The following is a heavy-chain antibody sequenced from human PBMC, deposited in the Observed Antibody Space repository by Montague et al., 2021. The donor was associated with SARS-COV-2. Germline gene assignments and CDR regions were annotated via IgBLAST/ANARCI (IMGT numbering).Heavy chain of an antibody. CDR2: TYYRSKWYN. CDR3: ARIPVGSKYYFDF. J-gene: IGHJ4*02. Sequence: CAISGDSVSINIATWNWIRQSPSIGLEWLGRTYYRSKWYNDYAESVKSRITIDPDTSKHQFSLHLNSVTPEDTAVYYCARIPVGSKYYFDFWGQGTLVTVSS. CDR1: GDSVSINIAT. V-gene: IGHV6-1*01. D-gene: IGHD2-2*01.